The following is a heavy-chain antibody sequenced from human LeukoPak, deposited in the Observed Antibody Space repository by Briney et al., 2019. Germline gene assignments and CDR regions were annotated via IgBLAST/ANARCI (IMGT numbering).Heavy chain of an antibody. CDR3: ARGDDHYYYARDV. V-gene: IGHV1-46*01. Sequence: VASVKVSCKASGDTFTNYFVHWVRQAPGRGPEWMGLIHTSGGSTTYAQKFQGRVTMTGETSTSTVYMELSSLRSEDTAVYYCARGDDHYYYARDVWGQGTTVAVSS. J-gene: IGHJ6*02. CDR2: IHTSGGST. D-gene: IGHD5-24*01. CDR1: GDTFTNYF.